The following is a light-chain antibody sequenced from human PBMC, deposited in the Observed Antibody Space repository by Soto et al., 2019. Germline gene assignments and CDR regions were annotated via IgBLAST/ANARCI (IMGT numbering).Light chain of an antibody. CDR3: QQYGSMWT. CDR2: GTS. CDR1: QSVSSN. Sequence: EIVLTQSPATLSLSPGERATLSCRASQSVSSNLAWYQLKPGQAPRLVISGTSRRATGIPDRFSGSGSGTDFTLTINRLEPEDFAMYYCQQYGSMWTFGQGTKVDIK. V-gene: IGKV3-20*01. J-gene: IGKJ1*01.